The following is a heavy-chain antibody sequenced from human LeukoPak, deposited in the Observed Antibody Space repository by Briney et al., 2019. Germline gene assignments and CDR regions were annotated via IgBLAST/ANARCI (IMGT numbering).Heavy chain of an antibody. CDR3: AKLAKEWLLFFLFDY. Sequence: GGSLRLSCAASGFTFSSYSMNWVRQAPGKGLEWVSAISGSGGSTYYADSVKVRFTISRDNSKNTLYLQMNSLRAEDTAVYYCAKLAKEWLLFFLFDYWGQGTLVTVSS. CDR1: GFTFSSYS. V-gene: IGHV3-23*01. J-gene: IGHJ4*02. D-gene: IGHD3-3*01. CDR2: ISGSGGST.